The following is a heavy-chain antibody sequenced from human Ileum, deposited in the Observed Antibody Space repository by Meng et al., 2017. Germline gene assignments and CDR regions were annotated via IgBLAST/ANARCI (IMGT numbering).Heavy chain of an antibody. D-gene: IGHD1-26*01. V-gene: IGHV4-34*01. Sequence: QGQLQQWGAGLLKPSGPLSLTCGVYGGSFSGYYWSWIRQPPGKGLEWIGEIDHSGGTNYNPSLKNRVTISVDTSNNRFSLKLSSVKAADTALYFCARRVGATPYAYNWLDPWGQGTLVTVSS. CDR2: IDHSGGT. CDR1: GGSFSGYY. CDR3: ARRVGATPYAYNWLDP. J-gene: IGHJ5*02.